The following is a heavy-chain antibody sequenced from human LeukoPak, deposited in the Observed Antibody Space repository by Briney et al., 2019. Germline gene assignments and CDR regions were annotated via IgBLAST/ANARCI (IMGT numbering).Heavy chain of an antibody. CDR2: ISAYNGNT. CDR3: ARVKITFGGVIDLFDY. J-gene: IGHJ4*02. CDR1: GYTFTSYG. D-gene: IGHD3-16*02. V-gene: IGHV1-18*04. Sequence: ASVKVSCKASGYTFTSYGISWVRQAPGQGLEWMGWISAYNGNTNYAQKLRGRVTMTTDTSTSTAYMELRSLRSDDTAVYYCARVKITFGGVIDLFDYWGQGTLVTVSS.